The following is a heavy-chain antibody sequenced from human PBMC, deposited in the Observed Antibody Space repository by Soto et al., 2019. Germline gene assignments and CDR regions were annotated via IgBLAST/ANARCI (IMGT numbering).Heavy chain of an antibody. CDR1: GFTFSSHS. CDR3: ARAIRGFSYVVDY. D-gene: IGHD5-18*01. Sequence: GSLRLSCAASGFTFSSHSINWVRQAPGKGLEWVSYISGSGATKYYADSVKGRFTISRDNARNSLYLQMSSLSDEDTAVYYCARAIRGFSYVVDYWGQGTLVTVSS. V-gene: IGHV3-48*02. J-gene: IGHJ4*02. CDR2: ISGSGATK.